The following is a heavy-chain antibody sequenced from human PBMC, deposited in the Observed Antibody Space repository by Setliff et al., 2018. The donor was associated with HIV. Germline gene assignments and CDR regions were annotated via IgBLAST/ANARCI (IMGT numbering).Heavy chain of an antibody. J-gene: IGHJ6*02. Sequence: SETLSLTCTVSGGSISSGDYYWTWIRQPPGKGLEWIGYIYNSGSTYYEPSLRGRVTISIDRSKNQFSLKLNSVTAADTAVYYCARIFGDQGYYYGMDVWGQGTTVTVSS. V-gene: IGHV4-30-4*08. D-gene: IGHD3-3*01. CDR2: IYNSGST. CDR3: ARIFGDQGYYYGMDV. CDR1: GGSISSGDYY.